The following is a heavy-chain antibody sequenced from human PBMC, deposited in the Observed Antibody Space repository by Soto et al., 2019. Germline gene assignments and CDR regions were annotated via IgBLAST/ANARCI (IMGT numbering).Heavy chain of an antibody. CDR2: ISWNSGSI. CDR3: TRVFFGYCDY. V-gene: IGHV3-9*01. Sequence: EVQLVESGGGLVQPGRSLRLSCAASGFTFDDYAMHWVRQAPGKGLEWVSGISWNSGSIGYADSVKGRFTISRDNAKNTLDLQMNSLRAEDTAVYYCTRVFFGYCDYWGQGSLGTVSS. CDR1: GFTFDDYA. J-gene: IGHJ4*02. D-gene: IGHD3-22*01.